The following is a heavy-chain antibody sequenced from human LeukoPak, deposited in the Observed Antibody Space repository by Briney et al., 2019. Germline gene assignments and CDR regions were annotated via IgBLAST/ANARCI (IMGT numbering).Heavy chain of an antibody. CDR2: ITGSTSRI. J-gene: IGHJ3*02. CDR1: GFTFSNYS. CDR3: ARDFYVGSGTTDAFDI. V-gene: IGHV3-21*01. Sequence: GGSLRLSCAASGFTFSNYSMNWVRQAPGKGLEWVSSITGSTSRIYYFPDSVRGRFTISRDNAKSALYLQMNSLRAEDTAIYYCARDFYVGSGTTDAFDIWGQGTMVTVSS. D-gene: IGHD3-22*01.